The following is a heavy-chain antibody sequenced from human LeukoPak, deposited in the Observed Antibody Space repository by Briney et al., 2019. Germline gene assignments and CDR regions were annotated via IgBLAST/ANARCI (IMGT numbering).Heavy chain of an antibody. D-gene: IGHD6-19*01. CDR2: INFSGDNRGDNT. CDR3: AKGYGSGGRYYFDH. Sequence: PGGSLRLSCAAFGFTFKIYTMNWVRQAPGKGLEWVSGINFSGDNRGDNTYYADSVRGRFSISRDNSKNTLYLQMNSLRVEDTAVYSCAKGYGSGGRYYFDHWGQGTLVTVSS. CDR1: GFTFKIYT. J-gene: IGHJ4*02. V-gene: IGHV3-23*01.